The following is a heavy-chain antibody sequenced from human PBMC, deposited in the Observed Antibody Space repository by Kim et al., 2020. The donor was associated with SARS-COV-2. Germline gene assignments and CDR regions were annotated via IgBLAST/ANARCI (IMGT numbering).Heavy chain of an antibody. Sequence: YTPSLKSRLTMSLATSGNQFSRKLSSVTAADTAVYYCARGVGSGSYRFDYWGQGSLVTVSS. D-gene: IGHD3-10*01. V-gene: IGHV4-31*02. J-gene: IGHJ4*02. CDR3: ARGVGSGSYRFDY.